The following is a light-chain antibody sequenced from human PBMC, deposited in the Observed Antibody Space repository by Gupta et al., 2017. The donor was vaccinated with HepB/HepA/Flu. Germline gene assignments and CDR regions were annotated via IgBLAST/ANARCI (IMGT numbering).Light chain of an antibody. Sequence: QSALTQPASVSGSPGQSITISCTETSSAVGNDYLVSWYQQHPGKAPKRMMYEVIKRPSGVSNRFSGSKSGNTASLTISGLQAEDEANYYCCSYAERRVVFGGGTKLTVL. J-gene: IGLJ2*01. CDR1: SSAVGNDYL. V-gene: IGLV2-23*02. CDR2: EVI. CDR3: CSYAERRVV.